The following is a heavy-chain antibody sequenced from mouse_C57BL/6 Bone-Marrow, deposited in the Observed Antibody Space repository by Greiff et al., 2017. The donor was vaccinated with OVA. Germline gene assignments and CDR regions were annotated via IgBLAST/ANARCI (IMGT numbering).Heavy chain of an antibody. D-gene: IGHD2-12*01. CDR3: TTTWFAY. J-gene: IGHJ3*01. CDR1: GFSFNTYA. CDR2: IRSKSNNYAT. Sequence: EVKLQESGGGLVQPKGSLKLSCAASGFSFNTYAMNWVRQAPGKGLDWVARIRSKSNNYATYYADSVKDRFTISRDDSESMLYLQMNNLKTEDTAMYFVTTTWFAYWGQGTLVTVSA. V-gene: IGHV10-1*01.